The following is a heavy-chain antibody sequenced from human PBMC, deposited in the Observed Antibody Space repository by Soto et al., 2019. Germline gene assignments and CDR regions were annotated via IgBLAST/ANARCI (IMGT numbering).Heavy chain of an antibody. V-gene: IGHV1-18*04. D-gene: IGHD1-7*01. CDR1: GYILTSYG. CDR2: ISGYNGNT. J-gene: IGHJ4*02. Sequence: QVQLVQSGAEVKKPGASVKVSCKASGYILTSYGISWVRQAPGQGLEWMGWISGYNGNTNYVQKFQGRVTMTTDTSTSTAYMEVRSLKSDDTAVYYCAIVVAELELRRYSDYWGQGTLVSVSS. CDR3: AIVVAELELRRYSDY.